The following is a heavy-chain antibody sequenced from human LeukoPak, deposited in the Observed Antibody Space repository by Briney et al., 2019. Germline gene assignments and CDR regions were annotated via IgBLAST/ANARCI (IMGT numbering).Heavy chain of an antibody. CDR2: IKQDGSEQ. V-gene: IGHV3-7*03. J-gene: IGHJ4*02. Sequence: RGSLRLSCAASGFIFSKNWMSWVRQAPGKGLEWVANIKQDGSEQYYVDSVRGRFITSRDNAKNTLFLRMNSLRSEDTAVYYCVSRAYCGGNCPSHFDYWGRGTLVTVS. CDR1: GFIFSKNW. D-gene: IGHD2-21*02. CDR3: VSRAYCGGNCPSHFDY.